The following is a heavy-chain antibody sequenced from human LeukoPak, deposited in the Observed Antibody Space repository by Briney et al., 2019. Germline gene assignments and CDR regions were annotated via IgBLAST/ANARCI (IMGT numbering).Heavy chain of an antibody. J-gene: IGHJ4*02. Sequence: PTGGSLRLSCAASGFTYSTCAMSWVRQSPGTGLEWVSTVTTSPTETYYADSVKGRFTVSRDNSKNTLYLHMDSLRAGDTAVYYCAKRPYNGGPFDYWGRGTLVTVSS. D-gene: IGHD4-23*01. V-gene: IGHV3-23*01. CDR3: AKRPYNGGPFDY. CDR2: VTTSPTET. CDR1: GFTYSTCA.